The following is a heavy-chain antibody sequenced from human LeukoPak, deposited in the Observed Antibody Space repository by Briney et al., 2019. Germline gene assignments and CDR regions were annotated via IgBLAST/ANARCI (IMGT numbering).Heavy chain of an antibody. CDR3: AREDKWLDP. J-gene: IGHJ5*02. V-gene: IGHV3-21*01. CDR1: GFTFSSYS. Sequence: NPGGSLRLSCAASGFTFSSYSMNWVRQAPGKGLEWVSSISSSSSYIYYADSVKGRFTISRDNSKNTLYLHMKSLRVEDTAVYYCAREDKWLDPWGQGTLVTVSS. CDR2: ISSSSSYI.